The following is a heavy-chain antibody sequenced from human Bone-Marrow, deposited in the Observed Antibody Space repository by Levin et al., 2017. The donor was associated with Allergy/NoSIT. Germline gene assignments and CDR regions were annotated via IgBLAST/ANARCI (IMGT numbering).Heavy chain of an antibody. Sequence: PGGSLRLSCAASGFTFSSYSMNWVRQAPGKGLEWVSSISSSSSYIYYADSVKGRFTISRDNAKNSLYLQMNSLRAEDTAVYYWARIYCSSTSCPIDYWGQGTLVTVSS. V-gene: IGHV3-21*01. CDR1: GFTFSSYS. J-gene: IGHJ4*02. CDR3: ARIYCSSTSCPIDY. CDR2: ISSSSSYI. D-gene: IGHD2-2*01.